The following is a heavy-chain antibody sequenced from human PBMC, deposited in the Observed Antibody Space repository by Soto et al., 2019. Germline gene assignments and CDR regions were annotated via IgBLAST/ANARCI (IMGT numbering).Heavy chain of an antibody. J-gene: IGHJ5*02. D-gene: IGHD3-22*01. Sequence: GGSLRLSCAASGFTFDDYNMHWVRQAPGKGLEWVSLISRDGTNTNYAESVKGRFTISRGNSKNSLYLQMNSLRTEDTALYYCVKETYYYDVSSYYPLGSWGQGTLVTVSS. CDR3: VKETYYYDVSSYYPLGS. V-gene: IGHV3-43*01. CDR2: ISRDGTNT. CDR1: GFTFDDYN.